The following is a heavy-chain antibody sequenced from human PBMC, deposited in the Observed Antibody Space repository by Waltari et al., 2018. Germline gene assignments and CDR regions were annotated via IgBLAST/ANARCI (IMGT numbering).Heavy chain of an antibody. D-gene: IGHD2-2*02. Sequence: QVQLQESGPGLVKPSETLSLTCTVSGGPISSYYWSWIRQPPGKGLEWIGYIYYSGSTNYNPSLKSRVTISVDTSKNQFSLKRSSVTAADTAVYYCARETHDCSSTSCYTALFDYWGQGTLVTVSS. CDR1: GGPISSYY. CDR3: ARETHDCSSTSCYTALFDY. V-gene: IGHV4-59*01. J-gene: IGHJ4*02. CDR2: IYYSGST.